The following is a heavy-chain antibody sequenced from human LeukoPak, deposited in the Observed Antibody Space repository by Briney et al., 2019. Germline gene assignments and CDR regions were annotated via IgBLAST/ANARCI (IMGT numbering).Heavy chain of an antibody. CDR2: ISGSGGST. CDR1: GFTFSSYG. Sequence: QSGGSLRLSCAASGFTFSSYGMSWVRQAPGKGREWVSAISGSGGSTYYADSVKGPLTISRGNSKNTLYLQMNSLRAEDTAVYYCTTMGRYFDENDYWGQGTLVTVSS. D-gene: IGHD3-9*01. V-gene: IGHV3-23*01. CDR3: TTMGRYFDENDY. J-gene: IGHJ4*02.